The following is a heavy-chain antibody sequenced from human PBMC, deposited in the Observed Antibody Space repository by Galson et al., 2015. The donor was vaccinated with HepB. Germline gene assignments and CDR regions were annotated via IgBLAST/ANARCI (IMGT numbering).Heavy chain of an antibody. CDR3: AREGRDYGDYGAFDM. CDR1: GFTFRSYW. V-gene: IGHV3-74*01. J-gene: IGHJ3*02. CDR2: INTDGGST. D-gene: IGHD4-17*01. Sequence: SLRLSCAASGFTFRSYWMHWVRQAPGKGLVWVSRINTDGGSTTYAESVRGRFTSSRDNAKNTLYLQMNSLRAEDTAVYYCAREGRDYGDYGAFDMWGQGTMVIVSS.